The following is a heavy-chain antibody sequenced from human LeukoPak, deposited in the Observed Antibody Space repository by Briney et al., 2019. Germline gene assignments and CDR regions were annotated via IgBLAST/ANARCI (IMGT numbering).Heavy chain of an antibody. CDR1: GYTFTSYA. V-gene: IGHV1-69*06. CDR2: IIPIFGTA. J-gene: IGHJ4*02. Sequence: EASVKVSCKASGYTFTSYAISWVRQAPGQGLEWMGGIIPIFGTANYAQKFQGRVTMTEDTSTDTAYMELSSLRSEDTAVYYCATDRWELPRYWGQGTLVTVSS. D-gene: IGHD1-26*01. CDR3: ATDRWELPRY.